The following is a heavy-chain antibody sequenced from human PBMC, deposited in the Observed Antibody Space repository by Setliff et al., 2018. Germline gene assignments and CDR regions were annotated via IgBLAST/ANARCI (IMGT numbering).Heavy chain of an antibody. V-gene: IGHV3-30*02. J-gene: IGHJ4*02. D-gene: IGHD2-15*01. CDR2: IRYDGSNK. Sequence: GGSLRLSCAASGFTFSSYGMHWVRQAPGKGLEWVAFIRYDGSNKYYADSVKGRFTISRDNSKNTLYLQMNSLRAEDTAVYYCAKAIYCSGGSCYSGRPDYFDYWGQGTLVTVSS. CDR3: AKAIYCSGGSCYSGRPDYFDY. CDR1: GFTFSSYG.